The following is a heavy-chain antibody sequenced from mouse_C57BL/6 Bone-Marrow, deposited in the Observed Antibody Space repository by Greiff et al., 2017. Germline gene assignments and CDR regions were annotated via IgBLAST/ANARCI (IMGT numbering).Heavy chain of an antibody. V-gene: IGHV1-81*01. CDR1: GYTFTSYG. J-gene: IGHJ3*01. CDR3: ARWDLLLRQAWFAY. D-gene: IGHD1-1*01. Sequence: VKLMESGAELARPGASVKLSCKASGYTFTSYGISWVKQRTGQGLEWIGEIYPRSGNTYYNEKFKGKATLTADKSSSTAYMELRSLTSEDSAVYFCARWDLLLRQAWFAYWGQGTLVTVSA. CDR2: IYPRSGNT.